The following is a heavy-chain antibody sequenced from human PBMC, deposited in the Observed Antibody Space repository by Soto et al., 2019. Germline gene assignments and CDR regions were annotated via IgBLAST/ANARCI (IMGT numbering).Heavy chain of an antibody. CDR1: GFTFNNYA. D-gene: IGHD6-13*01. V-gene: IGHV3-23*01. Sequence: EVQLLESGGGLVQPGGSLRLSCITSGFTFNNYAMSWVRQAPGKGLELVSTISGAGGGTFYADSVKGRFTISRDNSKNTVSLQMDGLRAEDTAVYYCAKPSGLARAGSAFDYWGQGSLVTVSS. CDR2: ISGAGGGT. CDR3: AKPSGLARAGSAFDY. J-gene: IGHJ4*02.